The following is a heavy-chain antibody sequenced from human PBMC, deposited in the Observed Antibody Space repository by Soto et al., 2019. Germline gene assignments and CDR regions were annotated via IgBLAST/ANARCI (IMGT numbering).Heavy chain of an antibody. V-gene: IGHV3-49*04. CDR2: IRSETYGGTP. J-gene: IGHJ4*02. CDR3: TRYYYASSGYYVY. Sequence: GGSLRLSCTGSGFNFGNYAMSWVRQSPGKGPEWVGFIRSETYGGTPDYAASLRGRFTISRDDSKSIAYLEINSLQTDDTAVYYCTRYYYASSGYYVYWGQGTLVTVSS. D-gene: IGHD3-22*01. CDR1: GFNFGNYA.